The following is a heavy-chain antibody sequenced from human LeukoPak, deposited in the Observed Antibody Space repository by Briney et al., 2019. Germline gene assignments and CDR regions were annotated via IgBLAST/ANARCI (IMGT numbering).Heavy chain of an antibody. CDR1: GFTVSSNC. CDR3: ARSYGWLPGGM. Sequence: PGGSLRLSCAASGFTVSSNCMSWVRQAPGKGLEWVSYISSTSSYTNYADSVKGRFTISRDNAKNSLHLQMNSLRAEDTAVYYCARSYGWLPGGMWGQGTLVTVSS. V-gene: IGHV3-11*03. CDR2: ISSTSSYT. J-gene: IGHJ4*02. D-gene: IGHD5-12*01.